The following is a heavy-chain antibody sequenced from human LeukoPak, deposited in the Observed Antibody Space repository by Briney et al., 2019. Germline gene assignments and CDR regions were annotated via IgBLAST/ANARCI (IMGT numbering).Heavy chain of an antibody. CDR2: ISGNGGTT. J-gene: IGHJ3*02. D-gene: IGHD5-24*01. CDR3: AITRGRKATEIIRRGFNM. V-gene: IGHV3-23*01. CDR1: GFSFSSYA. Sequence: GGSLRLSCTASGFSFSSYAMSWVRRAPGKGLEWVSAISGNGGTTYYAASVKGRFTISRDESKNALYLRISSLTAETPAVYYCAITRGRKATEIIRRGFNMWGKGTMVTVS.